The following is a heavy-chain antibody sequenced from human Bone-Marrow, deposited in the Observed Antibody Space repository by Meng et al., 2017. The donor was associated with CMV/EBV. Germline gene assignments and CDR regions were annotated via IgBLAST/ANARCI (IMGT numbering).Heavy chain of an antibody. V-gene: IGHV3-7*01. CDR3: AREDMTFSDAFDC. CDR1: GFTVSSNY. CDR2: IKEDGSER. J-gene: IGHJ4*02. Sequence: GGSLRLSCAASGFTVSSNYMSWVRQAPGKGLEWVANIKEDGSERYYVDSVKGRFTISRDSVKNSLFLQMNNLTVEDTAVYYCAREDMTFSDAFDCWGQGTLVTVSS. D-gene: IGHD1-26*01.